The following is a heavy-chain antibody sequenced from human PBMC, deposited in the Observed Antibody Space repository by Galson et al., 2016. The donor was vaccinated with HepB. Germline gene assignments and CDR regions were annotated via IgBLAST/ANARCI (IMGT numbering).Heavy chain of an antibody. CDR3: ARVKGYCSGGSCYFDY. CDR1: GGTFSSYD. D-gene: IGHD2-15*01. V-gene: IGHV1-69*13. Sequence: SVKVSCKASGGTFSSYDISRVRQAPGQGLEWMGGIIPIFGTTNYAQKFQGRVTITADESTSTAYMELSSLRSEDTAVYYCARVKGYCSGGSCYFDYWGQGTLVTVSS. J-gene: IGHJ4*02. CDR2: IIPIFGTT.